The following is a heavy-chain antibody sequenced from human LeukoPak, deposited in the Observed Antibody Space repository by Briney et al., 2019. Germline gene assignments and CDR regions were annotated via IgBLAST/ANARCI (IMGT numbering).Heavy chain of an antibody. V-gene: IGHV3-53*01. CDR3: ANSRRDYDFWSGYYTNYYYYYYMDV. Sequence: GGSLRLSCAASGFTFSSNYMSWVRQAPGKGLEWVSVIYSGGSTYYADSVKGRFTISRDNSKNTLYLQMNSLRAEDTAVYYCANSRRDYDFWSGYYTNYYYYYYMDVWGRGTTVTVSS. CDR1: GFTFSSNY. D-gene: IGHD3-3*01. J-gene: IGHJ6*03. CDR2: IYSGGST.